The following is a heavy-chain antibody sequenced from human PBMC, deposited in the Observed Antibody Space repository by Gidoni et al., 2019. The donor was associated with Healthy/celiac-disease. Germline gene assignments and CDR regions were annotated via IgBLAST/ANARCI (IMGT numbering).Heavy chain of an antibody. CDR3: ARGDSSGYYALAY. CDR2: IYTSGST. D-gene: IGHD3-22*01. Sequence: QVQLQESGPGLVKPSQTLSLTCTVSGGSISSGSYYWSWIRQPARKGLEWIGRIYTSGSTNYNPSLKSRVTISVDTSKNQFSLKLSSVTAADTAVYYCARGDSSGYYALAYWGQGTLVTVSS. J-gene: IGHJ4*02. CDR1: GGSISSGSYY. V-gene: IGHV4-61*02.